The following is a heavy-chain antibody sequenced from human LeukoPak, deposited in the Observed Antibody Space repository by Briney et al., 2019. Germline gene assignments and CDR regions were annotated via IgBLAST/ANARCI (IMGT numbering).Heavy chain of an antibody. CDR3: ARSPSRQNWIASLYKWFDP. Sequence: PSETLSLTCAVHGPPFSGYFWSWIRQPPGKGLEWIGEINHRGDTNYNPSLKSRVTISLDTSNNQFSVRLTSVTAADTAVYYCARSPSRQNWIASLYKWFDPWGQGTLVTVAS. D-gene: IGHD2-2*03. CDR1: GPPFSGYF. V-gene: IGHV4-34*01. CDR2: INHRGDT. J-gene: IGHJ5*02.